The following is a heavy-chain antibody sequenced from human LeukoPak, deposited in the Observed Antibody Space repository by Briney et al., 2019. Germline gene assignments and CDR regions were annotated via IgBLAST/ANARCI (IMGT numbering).Heavy chain of an antibody. J-gene: IGHJ4*02. CDR2: IYSGGST. CDR1: GFTVSSNY. Sequence: TGGSLRLSCAASGFTVSSNYMSWVRQAPGKGLEWVSVIYSGGSTYYADSVKGRFTISRDNSKNTLYLQMNSLRAEDTAVYYCARVQRITMVRGVMGFDYWGQGTLVTVSS. CDR3: ARVQRITMVRGVMGFDY. V-gene: IGHV3-53*01. D-gene: IGHD3-10*01.